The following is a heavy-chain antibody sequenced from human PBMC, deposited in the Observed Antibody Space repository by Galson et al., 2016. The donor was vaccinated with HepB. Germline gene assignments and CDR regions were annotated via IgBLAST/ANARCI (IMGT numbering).Heavy chain of an antibody. CDR2: ISGGGDNT. V-gene: IGHV3-48*03. Sequence: SLRLSCAASGFSFSNYAMNWLRQAPGKGLEWVAYISGGGDNTYYSDSVRGRFTISRDNARDSVFLQMTSLRVEDTARYYCARDALGTWDLTTWGQGTLVSVSS. D-gene: IGHD1-26*01. CDR1: GFSFSNYA. CDR3: ARDALGTWDLTT. J-gene: IGHJ1*01.